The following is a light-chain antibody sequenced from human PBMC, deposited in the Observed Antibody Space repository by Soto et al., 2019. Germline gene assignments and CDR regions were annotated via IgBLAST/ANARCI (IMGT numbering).Light chain of an antibody. CDR2: LGS. J-gene: IGKJ1*01. CDR1: QSLVHSDGNTY. V-gene: IGKV2-28*01. Sequence: DIVMTQTPLSSPVTLGQPASISCRSSQSLVHSDGNTYLSWLQQKQGQXXQXLIYLGSNRASGVPDRFSGSGSGTDFTMKISRVEAEDVAVYYCMQALQTPRTFGQGTKVDIK. CDR3: MQALQTPRT.